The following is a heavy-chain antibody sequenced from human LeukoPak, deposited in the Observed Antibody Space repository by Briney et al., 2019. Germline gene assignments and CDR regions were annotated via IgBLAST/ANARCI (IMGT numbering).Heavy chain of an antibody. CDR3: ARCTSYDILTGYFPPYYYYSMDV. CDR2: ISAYNGNT. V-gene: IGHV1-18*01. J-gene: IGHJ6*02. CDR1: GYTFTSYG. Sequence: ASVKVSCKASGYTFTSYGISWVRQAPGQGLEWMGWISAYNGNTNYAQKLQGRVTMTTDTSTSTAYMELRSLRSDDTAVYYCARCTSYDILTGYFPPYYYYSMDVWGQGTTVTVSS. D-gene: IGHD3-9*01.